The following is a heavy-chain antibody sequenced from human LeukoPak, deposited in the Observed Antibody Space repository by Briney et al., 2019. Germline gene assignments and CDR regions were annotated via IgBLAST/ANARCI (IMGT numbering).Heavy chain of an antibody. Sequence: GGSLRLSCAASGFTFNGYEMNWVRQAPGKGLEWVSYISSSGSTIYYADSVKGRFTISRDNAKNSLYLQMSSLRAEDTAVYYCARTSGTYFDYWGQGTLVTVSS. CDR1: GFTFNGYE. D-gene: IGHD1-26*01. CDR3: ARTSGTYFDY. CDR2: ISSSGSTI. V-gene: IGHV3-48*03. J-gene: IGHJ4*02.